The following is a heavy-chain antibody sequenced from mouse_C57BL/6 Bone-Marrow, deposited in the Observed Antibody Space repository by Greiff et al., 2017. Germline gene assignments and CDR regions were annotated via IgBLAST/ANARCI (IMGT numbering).Heavy chain of an antibody. CDR2: IWRGGST. CDR3: AKRRNSYYAMDY. CDR1: GFSLTSYG. Sequence: VQLQQSGPGLVQPSQSLSITCTVSGFSLTSYGVHWVRQSPGKGPEWLGVIWRGGSTDYNAAFMSRLSITKDNSKSQVFFKMNSLQADDTAIYYCAKRRNSYYAMDYWGQGTSVTVSS. V-gene: IGHV2-5*01. J-gene: IGHJ4*01.